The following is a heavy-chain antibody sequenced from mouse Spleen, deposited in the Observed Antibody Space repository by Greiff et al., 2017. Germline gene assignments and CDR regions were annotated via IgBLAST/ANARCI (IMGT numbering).Heavy chain of an antibody. V-gene: IGHV2-2*01. Sequence: VQVVESGPGLVQPSQSLSITCTVSGFSLTSYGVHWVRQSPGKGLEWLGVIWSGGSTDYNAAFISRLSISKDNSKSQVFFKMNSLQADDTAIYYCARKRGDGDYYAMDYWGQGTSVTVSS. J-gene: IGHJ4*01. CDR3: ARKRGDGDYYAMDY. CDR2: IWSGGST. D-gene: IGHD1-2*01. CDR1: GFSLTSYG.